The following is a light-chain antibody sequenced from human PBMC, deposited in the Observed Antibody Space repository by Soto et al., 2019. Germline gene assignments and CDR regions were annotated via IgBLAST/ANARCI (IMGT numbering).Light chain of an antibody. J-gene: IGLJ3*02. CDR3: CSYAGSTTWV. V-gene: IGLV2-23*01. CDR1: SSDVGSYNL. Sequence: QSALTQPASVSGSPGQSITISCTGTSSDVGSYNLVSWYQQHPGKAPKLMIYDSSKRPSGVSSRFSGSKSGNTASLTISGLQAEDEADYYCCSYAGSTTWVFGGGTKLTVL. CDR2: DSS.